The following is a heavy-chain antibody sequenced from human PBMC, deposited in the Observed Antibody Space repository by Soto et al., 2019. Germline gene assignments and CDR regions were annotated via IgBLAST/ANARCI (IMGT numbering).Heavy chain of an antibody. Sequence: EVQLVESGGGLVQPGGSLRLSCAASGFTFSSYSMNWVRQAPGKGLEWVSYISSSSSTIYYADSVKGRVTISRDNAKKSLYLQMNSLRDEDTAVYYCARAPASYDSSGYYPEYFQHWGQGTLVTVSS. D-gene: IGHD3-22*01. CDR1: GFTFSSYS. CDR3: ARAPASYDSSGYYPEYFQH. V-gene: IGHV3-48*02. CDR2: ISSSSSTI. J-gene: IGHJ1*01.